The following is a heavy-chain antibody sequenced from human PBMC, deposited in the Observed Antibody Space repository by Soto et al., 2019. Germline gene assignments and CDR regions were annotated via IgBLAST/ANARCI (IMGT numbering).Heavy chain of an antibody. CDR3: ARLWIQLWPNWFDP. J-gene: IGHJ5*02. V-gene: IGHV4-31*03. D-gene: IGHD5-18*01. Sequence: SETLSLTCTVSGGSISSGGYYWSWIRQHPGKGLEWIGYIYYSGSTYYNPSLKSRVTISVDTSKNQFSLKLSSVTAADTAVYYCARLWIQLWPNWFDPWGQGTLVTVSS. CDR1: GGSISSGGYY. CDR2: IYYSGST.